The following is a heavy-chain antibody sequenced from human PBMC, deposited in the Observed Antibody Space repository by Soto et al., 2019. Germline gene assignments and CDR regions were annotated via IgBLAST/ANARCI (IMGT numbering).Heavy chain of an antibody. CDR3: ARRRYCGADCYSQYYYGMDV. CDR2: VIPILGVT. D-gene: IGHD2-21*02. J-gene: IGHJ6*02. V-gene: IGHV1-69*02. Sequence: QVQLVQSGAEMKKPGSSVKVSCRSGGDTFSSYTVSWVRQAPGQGLEWMGRVIPILGVTNYARKFQGRVSITAEKSTSTAFMELRSLRSEDCGVYYCARRRYCGADCYSQYYYGMDVWGQGTTVTVSS. CDR1: GDTFSSYT.